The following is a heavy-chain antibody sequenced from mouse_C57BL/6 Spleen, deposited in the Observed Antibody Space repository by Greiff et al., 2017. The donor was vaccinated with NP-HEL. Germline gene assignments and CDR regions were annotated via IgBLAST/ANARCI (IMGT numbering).Heavy chain of an antibody. D-gene: IGHD2-4*01. J-gene: IGHJ1*03. CDR1: GFSLTSYG. V-gene: IGHV2-2*01. Sequence: VKLMESGPGLVQPSQSLSITCTVSGFSLTSYGVHWVRQSPGKGLEWLGVIWRGGGTDYNAAFISRLRSIKDNSKSQVFFKMNSLQADDTAIYDCARNWGYDYVRYFDVWGTGTTVTVSS. CDR2: IWRGGGT. CDR3: ARNWGYDYVRYFDV.